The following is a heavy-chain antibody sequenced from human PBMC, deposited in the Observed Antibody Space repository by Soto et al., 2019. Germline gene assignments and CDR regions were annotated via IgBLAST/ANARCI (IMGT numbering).Heavy chain of an antibody. Sequence: QITLKESGPTLVKPTQTLTLTCTFSGFSLTTRTVGVGWVRHPPGEALKWLALIYWDGDKRYNPSLKNRLTIAKDTSNNQVVLTMTNMDPVDTATYYCVHATWALFDVWGPGTRVTASS. CDR1: GFSLTTRTVG. V-gene: IGHV2-5*02. D-gene: IGHD1-26*01. CDR2: IYWDGDK. CDR3: VHATWALFDV. J-gene: IGHJ4*01.